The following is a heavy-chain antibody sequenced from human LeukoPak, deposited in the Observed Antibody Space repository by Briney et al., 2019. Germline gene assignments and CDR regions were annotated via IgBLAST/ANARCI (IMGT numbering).Heavy chain of an antibody. Sequence: SSETLSLTCTVSGGSISSYYWSWIRQPPGKGLEWIGYIYYSGSTNYNPSLESRVTISVDTSKNQFSLKLSSVTAADTAVYYCASSGYYDSSGMNDAFDIWGQGTMVTVSS. J-gene: IGHJ3*02. CDR3: ASSGYYDSSGMNDAFDI. D-gene: IGHD3-22*01. CDR1: GGSISSYY. V-gene: IGHV4-59*01. CDR2: IYYSGST.